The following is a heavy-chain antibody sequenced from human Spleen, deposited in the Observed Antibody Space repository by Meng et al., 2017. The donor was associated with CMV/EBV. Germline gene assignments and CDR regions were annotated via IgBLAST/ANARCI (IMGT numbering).Heavy chain of an antibody. D-gene: IGHD2-15*01. CDR2: IYYSGST. Sequence: IRSGGYYWSWIRQHPGKGLEWIGYIYYSGSTYYNPSLKSRVTISVDTSKNQFSLKLSSVTAADTAVYYCARQYIGRYCSGGSCLLDYWGQGTLVTVSS. V-gene: IGHV4-31*02. CDR1: IRSGGYY. J-gene: IGHJ4*02. CDR3: ARQYIGRYCSGGSCLLDY.